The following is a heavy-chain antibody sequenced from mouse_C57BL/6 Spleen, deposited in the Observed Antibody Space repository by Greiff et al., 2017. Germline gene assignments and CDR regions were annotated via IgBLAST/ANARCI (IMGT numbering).Heavy chain of an antibody. CDR3: ARWPYDYSDY. J-gene: IGHJ2*01. CDR1: GYAFSSSW. CDR2: IYPGDGDT. D-gene: IGHD2-3*01. V-gene: IGHV1-82*01. Sequence: VQVVESGPELVKPGASVKISCKASGYAFSSSWMNWVKQRPGKGLEWIGRIYPGDGDTNYNGKFKGKATLTADKSSSTAYMQLSSLTSEDSAVYFCARWPYDYSDYWGQGTTLTVSS.